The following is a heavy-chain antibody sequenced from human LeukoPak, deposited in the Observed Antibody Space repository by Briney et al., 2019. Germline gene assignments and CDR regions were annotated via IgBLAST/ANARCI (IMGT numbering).Heavy chain of an antibody. D-gene: IGHD3-16*01. CDR3: ARSPYVTFDY. V-gene: IGHV4-59*01. CDR2: IYYSGST. J-gene: IGHJ4*02. CDR1: GGSISSYY. Sequence: SETLSLTCTGSGGSISSYYWSWIRQPPGKGLKWIGYIYYSGSTNYNPSLKSRVTISVDTSKNQFSLKLSSVTAADTAVYYCARSPYVTFDYWGQGTLVTVSS.